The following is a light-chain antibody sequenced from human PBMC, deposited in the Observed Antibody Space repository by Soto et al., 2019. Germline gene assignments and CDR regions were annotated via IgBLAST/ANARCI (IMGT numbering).Light chain of an antibody. CDR2: GAS. CDR1: QSVSNN. J-gene: IGKJ5*01. V-gene: IGKV3D-15*01. Sequence: EIVLPQSPPTLSVSPGEIAALSCSASQSVSNNLAWYQQKPGQPPRLLIFGASTRATGIPARFSGSGSGTEFTLTISSLQSEDFAVYYCQQYNNWPPITFGQGTRLEI. CDR3: QQYNNWPPIT.